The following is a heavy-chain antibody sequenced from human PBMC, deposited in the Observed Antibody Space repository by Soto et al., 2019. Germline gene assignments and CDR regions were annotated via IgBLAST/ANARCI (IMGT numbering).Heavy chain of an antibody. J-gene: IGHJ5*01. CDR3: VRDGTPLLRDCVAS. CDR1: GASISGFY. Sequence: PEKLSHTCTVSGASISGFYWSWVRTSAGKGLEWIGRIYATGTTDYNPSLKSRVMMSVDTSKKQFSLKLRSVTAADTAVYYGVRDGTPLLRDCVASWGKG. CDR2: IYATGTT. V-gene: IGHV4-4*07. D-gene: IGHD2-21*02.